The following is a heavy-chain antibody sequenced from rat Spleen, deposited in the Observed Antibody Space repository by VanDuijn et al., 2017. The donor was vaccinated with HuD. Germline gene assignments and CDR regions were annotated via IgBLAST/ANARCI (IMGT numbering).Heavy chain of an antibody. J-gene: IGHJ2*01. D-gene: IGHD4-6*01. CDR1: GFTFSDYG. CDR2: ISSGGGDT. Sequence: EVQLVESGGGLVQPGRSLRLSCAASGFTFSDYGVAWVRQAPKKGLEWVASISSGGGDTYYPDSVKDRFTISRDNAKSTLYLQMDSLRSEDTASYYCARHWGYWGQGVMVTVSS. V-gene: IGHV5S13*01. CDR3: ARHWGY.